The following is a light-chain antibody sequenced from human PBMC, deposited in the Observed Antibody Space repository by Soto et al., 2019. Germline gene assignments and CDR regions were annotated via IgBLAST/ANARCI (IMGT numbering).Light chain of an antibody. CDR2: GNS. V-gene: IGLV1-40*01. CDR1: RSHIGAGYD. CDR3: QSYDSSLSGYV. J-gene: IGLJ3*02. Sequence: QSVLTQPPSVSGAPGQRVTISCTGSRSHIGAGYDVHWYQQLPGTAPKLLIYGNSNRPSGVPDRFSGSKSGTSASLAITGLQAEDEADYYCQSYDSSLSGYVFGGGTKLTVL.